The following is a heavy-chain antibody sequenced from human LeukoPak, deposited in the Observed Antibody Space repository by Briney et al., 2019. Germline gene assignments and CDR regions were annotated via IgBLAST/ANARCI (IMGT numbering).Heavy chain of an antibody. CDR2: ISSSGSAI. Sequence: GGSLRLSCAASGFTFSSYEMNWVRQAPGKGLEWVSYISSSGSAIYYADAVKGRFTISRDNANNSLYLQMNRLRAEDTAVYYCARNSESYLGPIDYWGQGTLVTVSS. CDR3: ARNSESYLGPIDY. CDR1: GFTFSSYE. D-gene: IGHD1-26*01. J-gene: IGHJ4*02. V-gene: IGHV3-48*03.